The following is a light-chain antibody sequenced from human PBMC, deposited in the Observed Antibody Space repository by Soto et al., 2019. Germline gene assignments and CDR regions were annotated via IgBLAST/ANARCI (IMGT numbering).Light chain of an antibody. V-gene: IGKV1-39*01. CDR3: QQSYSTPQIT. J-gene: IGKJ5*01. CDR1: QSISSY. Sequence: IQMTQSPSSLSASVGDRVTITCRASQSISSYLNWYQQKPGKAPKLLIYAASSLQSGVPSRFSGSGSGTDFTLTISSLQPEDFATYYCQQSYSTPQITFGQGTRREIK. CDR2: AAS.